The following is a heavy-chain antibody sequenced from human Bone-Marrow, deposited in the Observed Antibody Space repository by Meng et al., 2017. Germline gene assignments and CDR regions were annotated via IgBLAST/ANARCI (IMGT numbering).Heavy chain of an antibody. CDR2: IYHSGTA. CDR1: GGSISSDNYP. J-gene: IGHJ5*02. CDR3: ARDLPYASGAGGFDP. Sequence: QLQLQESGSGLVKPSQTLSLTCAVSGGSISSDNYPWSWIRQPPGKGLESIGYIYHSGTAYYNPSLESRVTISVDRSKNQFSLKLTSVTAADTAVYYCARDLPYASGAGGFDPWGQGTLVTVSS. V-gene: IGHV4-30-2*01. D-gene: IGHD3-10*01.